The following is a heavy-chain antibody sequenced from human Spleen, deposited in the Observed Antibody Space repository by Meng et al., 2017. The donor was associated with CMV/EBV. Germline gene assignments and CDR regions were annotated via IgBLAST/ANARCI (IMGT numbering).Heavy chain of an antibody. J-gene: IGHJ5*02. CDR3: ARGGYYDSSGQNWFDP. CDR1: GFTFSTYA. D-gene: IGHD3-22*01. CDR2: ISYDGSNK. V-gene: IGHV3-30-3*01. Sequence: GFTFSTYAMHWVRLTPGKGLEWVAVISYDGSNKYYADSVKGRFTISRDNSKNTLHLQMNTLRAEDTALYYCARGGYYDSSGQNWFDPWGQGTLVTVSS.